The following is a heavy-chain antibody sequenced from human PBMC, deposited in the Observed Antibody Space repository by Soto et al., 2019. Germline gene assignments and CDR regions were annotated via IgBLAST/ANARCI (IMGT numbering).Heavy chain of an antibody. Sequence: QLQLQESGPGLVRPSETLALTCSFSGDSISSNTYFWGWIRQPPGSELEWIGDIYYSGPTNYNPSLASRVTISIDTSNNQFSLRLSAVTAADTATYYCVRSYRPGLPGRAFMRPFDIWGQGTRVTVSS. D-gene: IGHD2-2*01. J-gene: IGHJ3*02. CDR3: VRSYRPGLPGRAFMRPFDI. V-gene: IGHV4-39*01. CDR1: GDSISSNTYF. CDR2: IYYSGPT.